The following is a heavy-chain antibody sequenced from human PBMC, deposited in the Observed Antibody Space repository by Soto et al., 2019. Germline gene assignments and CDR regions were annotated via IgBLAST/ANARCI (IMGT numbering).Heavy chain of an antibody. CDR3: ARLGTVDAFDI. D-gene: IGHD3-10*01. CDR1: GFSLSNARMG. Sequence: QVTLKESGPVLVKPTETLKLTCTVSGFSLSNARMGVSWIRQPPGKALEWLAHIFSNDEKSYSTSLKSRRTNPSDTSKSQVVRTMTNRDPVDTATYYCARLGTVDAFDIWGQGTMVTVSS. CDR2: IFSNDEK. J-gene: IGHJ3*02. V-gene: IGHV2-26*01.